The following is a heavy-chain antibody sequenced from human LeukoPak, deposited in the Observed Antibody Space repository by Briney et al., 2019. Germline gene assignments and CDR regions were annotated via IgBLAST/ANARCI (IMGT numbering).Heavy chain of an antibody. Sequence: SETLSLTCTVSGGSIIRNYWNWIRQPAGKGLEWIGRIYSSGSTNFNPSLESRVTMSVDTSKNHFSLKLSSVTAADTAVYYCARHGLYYYDRGFDPWGQGTLVTVSS. D-gene: IGHD3-22*01. J-gene: IGHJ5*02. CDR1: GGSIIRNY. CDR2: IYSSGST. CDR3: ARHGLYYYDRGFDP. V-gene: IGHV4-4*07.